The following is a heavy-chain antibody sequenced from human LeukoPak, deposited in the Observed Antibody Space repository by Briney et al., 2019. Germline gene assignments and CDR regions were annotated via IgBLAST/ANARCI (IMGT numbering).Heavy chain of an antibody. CDR1: GYTFTGYY. CDR3: ARDTRPLFDWLLRYYYYYMDV. Sequence: ASVKVSCKASGYTFTGYYMHWVRQAPGQGLEWMGWINPNSGGTNYAQKFQGRVTMTRDTSISTAYMVLSRLRSDDTAVYYCARDTRPLFDWLLRYYYYYMDVWGKGTTVTISS. D-gene: IGHD3-9*01. V-gene: IGHV1-2*02. CDR2: INPNSGGT. J-gene: IGHJ6*03.